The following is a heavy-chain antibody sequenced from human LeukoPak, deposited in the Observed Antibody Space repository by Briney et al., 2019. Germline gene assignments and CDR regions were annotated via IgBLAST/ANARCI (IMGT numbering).Heavy chain of an antibody. J-gene: IGHJ4*02. V-gene: IGHV3-23*01. CDR3: ARSSSWYGGFDY. CDR2: ISGSGGST. D-gene: IGHD6-13*01. Sequence: GGSLRLSCAASGFTFRSYAMTWVRQAPGKGLEWASTISGSGGSTYYAGSVKGRFTISRDNSKNTLYLQMNSLRAEDTAVYYCARSSSWYGGFDYWGQGTLVTVSS. CDR1: GFTFRSYA.